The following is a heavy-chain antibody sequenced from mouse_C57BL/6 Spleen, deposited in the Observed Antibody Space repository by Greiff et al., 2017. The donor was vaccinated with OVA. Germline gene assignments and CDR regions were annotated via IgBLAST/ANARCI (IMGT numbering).Heavy chain of an antibody. CDR2: ISDGGSYP. CDR3: ARGKDYYYFDD. V-gene: IGHV5-4*01. CDR1: GFTFSSYS. D-gene: IGHD2-13*01. Sequence: DVQLVESGAGLVKPGGSLKLSCAASGFTFSSYSMPWVRQTPEQSLEWVATISDGGSYPSYPDNVKGRITVTRDKAKNNRYLQMSHLKSEDKAVDYCARGKDYYYFDDWGQGTTLTVSS. J-gene: IGHJ2*01.